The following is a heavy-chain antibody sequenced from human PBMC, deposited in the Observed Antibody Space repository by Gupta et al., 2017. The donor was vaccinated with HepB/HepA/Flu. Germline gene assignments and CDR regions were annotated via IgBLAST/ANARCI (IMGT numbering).Heavy chain of an antibody. CDR3: VKDGHETHWYYYMDV. D-gene: IGHD2-8*02. CDR1: GFTFSSHA. J-gene: IGHJ6*03. V-gene: IGHV3-23*01. CDR2: ITATGDVT. Sequence: LESGGGLVQPGGSLRLSCAASGFTFSSHAITWVRQAPGRGLQWVSTITATGDVTFYADSVQGRFSISRDNSKNMLYLHMNSLRDEDTATFYCVKDGHETHWYYYMDVWGTGTTVTVSS.